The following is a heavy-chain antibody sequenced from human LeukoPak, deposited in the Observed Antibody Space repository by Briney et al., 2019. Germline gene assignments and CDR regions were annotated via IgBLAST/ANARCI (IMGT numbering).Heavy chain of an antibody. D-gene: IGHD3-10*01. CDR1: GFTFSNSW. V-gene: IGHV3-7*01. Sequence: GGSLRLSCAASGFTFSNSWINSGRQALGKGLEWVANIKPDGSQTFYLDSVKGRFTVSRDNAKHSAYLQMNSLRAEDTAVYYCFGSGSYSKWDQGTLVTVSS. CDR2: IKPDGSQT. CDR3: FGSGSYSK. J-gene: IGHJ4*02.